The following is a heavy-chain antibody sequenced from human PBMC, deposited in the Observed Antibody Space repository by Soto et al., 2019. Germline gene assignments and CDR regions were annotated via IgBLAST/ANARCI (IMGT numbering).Heavy chain of an antibody. CDR2: IYPGDSDT. J-gene: IGHJ6*02. V-gene: IGHV5-51*01. D-gene: IGHD3-10*01. Sequence: GESLKISCKGSGYSFTSYWIGWVRQMPGKGLEWMGIIYPGDSDTRYSPSFQGQVTISADKSISTAYLQWSSLKASDTAMYYCARRNYYGSGSYYKSRYYYGMDAWGQGTTVTVSS. CDR1: GYSFTSYW. CDR3: ARRNYYGSGSYYKSRYYYGMDA.